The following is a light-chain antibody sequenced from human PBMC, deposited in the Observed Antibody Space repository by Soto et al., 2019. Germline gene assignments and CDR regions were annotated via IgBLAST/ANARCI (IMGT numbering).Light chain of an antibody. CDR2: GAS. V-gene: IGKV3-15*01. J-gene: IGKJ2*01. Sequence: EIILTQSPASLSVSPGERATLSGRASQSVNNNLAWYQQKPGQSPRLIIYGASTRATGNPGRFRGSESGTELTLNIASLQSEDFAVYFCHQYNNLPPDTFGQGTKLEIK. CDR1: QSVNNN. CDR3: HQYNNLPPDT.